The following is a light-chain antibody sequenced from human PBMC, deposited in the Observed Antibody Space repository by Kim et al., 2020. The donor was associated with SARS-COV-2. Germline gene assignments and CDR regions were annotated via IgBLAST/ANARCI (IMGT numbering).Light chain of an antibody. CDR3: QPYNSYPLT. CDR1: RGLSNY. CDR2: TVS. J-gene: IGKJ5*01. Sequence: ASVGDRATFTGGAIRGLSNYFAWCHQTPEEAPPGLVYTVSSLQTGAPSKCCGTGSGTDFSLTIFTLRPDNFAPYNCQPYNSYPLTFGPGTRLEIK. V-gene: IGKV1-16*02.